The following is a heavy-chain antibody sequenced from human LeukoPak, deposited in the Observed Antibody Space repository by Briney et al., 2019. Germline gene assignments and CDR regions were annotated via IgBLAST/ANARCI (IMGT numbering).Heavy chain of an antibody. CDR3: ARGSSSSRSDALDY. CDR1: GFPVRSNY. V-gene: IGHV3-53*01. Sequence: PGGSLRLSCAASGFPVRSNYMSWVRQAPGKGLEWVSVIYSGGSTYYADSVKGRFTISRDNSKNTLYLQMNSLRAEDTAVYYCARGSSSSRSDALDYWGQGTLVTVSS. CDR2: IYSGGST. J-gene: IGHJ4*02. D-gene: IGHD2-15*01.